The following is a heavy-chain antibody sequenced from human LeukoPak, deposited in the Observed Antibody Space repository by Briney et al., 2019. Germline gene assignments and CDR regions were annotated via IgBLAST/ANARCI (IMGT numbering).Heavy chain of an antibody. J-gene: IGHJ5*02. CDR2: IYTSGST. V-gene: IGHV4-4*09. Sequence: SETLSLTCTVSGGSISGYYWSWIRQPPGKGLEWIGYIYTSGSTNYNPSLKSRVTISVDTSKNQFSLKLSSVTAADAAVYYCAGTIAAAGPYNWFDPWGQGTLVTVSS. D-gene: IGHD6-13*01. CDR1: GGSISGYY. CDR3: AGTIAAAGPYNWFDP.